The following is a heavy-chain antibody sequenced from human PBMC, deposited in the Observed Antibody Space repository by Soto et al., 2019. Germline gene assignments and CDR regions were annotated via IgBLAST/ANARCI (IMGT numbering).Heavy chain of an antibody. J-gene: IGHJ4*02. Sequence: QVQLQESGPGLVKPSQTLSLTCTVSGGSISSGGYYWNWIRQHPGKGLEWIGYIYYSGSTYYNPSLKSRVTTSVDTSKNQFSLKLSSVTAADTAVYYCARASGIVVFIDYWGQGTLVTVSS. CDR3: ARASGIVVFIDY. CDR1: GGSISSGGYY. D-gene: IGHD2-2*01. CDR2: IYYSGST. V-gene: IGHV4-31*03.